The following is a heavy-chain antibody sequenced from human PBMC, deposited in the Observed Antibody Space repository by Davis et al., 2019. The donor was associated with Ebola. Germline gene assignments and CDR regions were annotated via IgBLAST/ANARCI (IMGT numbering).Heavy chain of an antibody. CDR3: APSSSFRY. V-gene: IGHV3-48*04. CDR2: ISSSSSTI. J-gene: IGHJ4*02. D-gene: IGHD6-13*01. Sequence: GESLKISCAASGFTFSSYGMHWVRQAPGKGLEWVSYISSSSSTIYYADSVKGRFTISRDNAKNSLYLQMNSLRAEDTAVYYCAPSSSFRYWGQGTLVTVSS. CDR1: GFTFSSYG.